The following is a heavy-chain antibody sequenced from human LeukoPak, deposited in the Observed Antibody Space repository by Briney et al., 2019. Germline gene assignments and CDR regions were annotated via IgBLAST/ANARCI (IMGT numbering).Heavy chain of an antibody. CDR1: GFTFSSYS. J-gene: IGHJ4*02. V-gene: IGHV3-21*01. CDR2: ISSSSSYI. D-gene: IGHD5-18*01. Sequence: PGGSLRLSCAASGFTFSSYSMNWVRQAPGKGLEWVSSISSSSSYIYYADSVKGRFTISRDNAKNSLYLQMNSLRAEDTAVYYCARVLGYSYGSDYWGQGTLATVSS. CDR3: ARVLGYSYGSDY.